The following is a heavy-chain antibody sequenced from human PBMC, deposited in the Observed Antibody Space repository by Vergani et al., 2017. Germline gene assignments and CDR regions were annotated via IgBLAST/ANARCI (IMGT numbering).Heavy chain of an antibody. Sequence: QVQLQQSGPGLVKPSQPLSLTCAISGDSVSSNSAAWNWIRQSPSRGLEWLGRTYYRSKWYNDYAVSVKSRITINPDTSKNQFSLQLNSVTPEDTAVYYCARGGQYYYDNSGQYIWFDPWGQGTLVTVSS. D-gene: IGHD3-22*01. CDR1: GDSVSSNSAA. V-gene: IGHV6-1*01. CDR3: ARGGQYYYDNSGQYIWFDP. CDR2: TYYRSKWYN. J-gene: IGHJ5*02.